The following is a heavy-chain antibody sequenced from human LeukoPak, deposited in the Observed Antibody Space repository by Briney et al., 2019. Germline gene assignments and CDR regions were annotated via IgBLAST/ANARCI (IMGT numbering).Heavy chain of an antibody. D-gene: IGHD6-13*01. CDR1: GYSSTNYG. CDR2: IHIYRGNT. CDR3: ASCSSSPATFDY. V-gene: IGHV1-18*01. J-gene: IGHJ4*02. Sequence: GASVKVSCKASGYSSTNYGISWVRQAPGQGLEWMGWIHIYRGNTNYAQKFQGRVTITTDTSTSTVYMEVRGLRSDDTAMYYCASCSSSPATFDYWGQGTLVTVSS.